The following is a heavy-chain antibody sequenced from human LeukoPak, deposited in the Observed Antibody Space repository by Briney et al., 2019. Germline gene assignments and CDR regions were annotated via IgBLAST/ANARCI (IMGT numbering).Heavy chain of an antibody. J-gene: IGHJ3*02. Sequence: PGGSLRPSCAASGFTFSSCWMNWVRQAPGKGLEWVANIKQDGSEKYYVDSVKGRFTISRDNAKNSLYLQMNSVRAEDTAVYYCASGNWNDRAFDIWGQGTMVAVSS. CDR1: GFTFSSCW. CDR2: IKQDGSEK. V-gene: IGHV3-7*01. D-gene: IGHD1-20*01. CDR3: ASGNWNDRAFDI.